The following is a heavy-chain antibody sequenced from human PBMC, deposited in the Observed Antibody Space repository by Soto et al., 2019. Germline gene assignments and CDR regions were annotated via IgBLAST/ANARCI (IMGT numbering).Heavy chain of an antibody. CDR3: ARDNLAFDI. Sequence: GGSLRLSCAASGFTFSYYYMSWIRQAPGKGLEWVSYISYSGSTIYYADSVKGRFTISRDNAKNSLYLQMNSLRAEDTAVYYCARDNLAFDIWGQGTMVTVS. J-gene: IGHJ3*02. CDR1: GFTFSYYY. V-gene: IGHV3-11*01. CDR2: ISYSGSTI.